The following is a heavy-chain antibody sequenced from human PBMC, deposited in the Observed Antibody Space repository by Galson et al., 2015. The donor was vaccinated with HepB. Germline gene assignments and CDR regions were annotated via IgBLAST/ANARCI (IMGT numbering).Heavy chain of an antibody. J-gene: IGHJ4*02. CDR3: ARGVLPPALDY. D-gene: IGHD2-2*01. Sequence: SVKVSCKASGYTFSVYYIHWVRQAPGQGLEWMGWIIPHSGGTTYSQKFQGRVTMTRDTSINTANMELSSLGSDDAAVYYCARGVLPPALDYWGQGTLVTVSS. CDR1: GYTFSVYY. V-gene: IGHV1-2*02. CDR2: IIPHSGGT.